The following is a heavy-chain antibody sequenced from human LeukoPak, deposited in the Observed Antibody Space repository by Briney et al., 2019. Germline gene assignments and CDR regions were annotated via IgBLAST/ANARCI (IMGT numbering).Heavy chain of an antibody. Sequence: GGSLRLSCAASGFTFSSYGMHWVRQAPGKGLEWVAVISYDGGNKYYADSVKGRFTISRDNSKNTLYLQMNSLRAEDTAVYYCAKDGGSPFDYWGQGTLVTVSS. V-gene: IGHV3-30*18. CDR1: GFTFSSYG. CDR2: ISYDGGNK. J-gene: IGHJ4*02. CDR3: AKDGGSPFDY. D-gene: IGHD3-3*01.